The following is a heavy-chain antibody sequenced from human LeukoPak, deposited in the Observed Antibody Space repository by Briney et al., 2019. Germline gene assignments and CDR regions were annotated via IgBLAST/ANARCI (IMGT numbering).Heavy chain of an antibody. CDR1: GFTFSNFW. CDR2: IKQDGSEK. V-gene: IGHV3-7*01. D-gene: IGHD4-17*01. CDR3: ARDMIGNYGDYPTAFDI. J-gene: IGHJ3*02. Sequence: GGSLRLSCVGSGFTFSNFWMNWVRQAPGKGLEWVASIKQDGSEKFYVDSVKGRFTISRDNAKNSLHLQMNSLRVEDTAVYCCARDMIGNYGDYPTAFDIWGQGTMVTVSS.